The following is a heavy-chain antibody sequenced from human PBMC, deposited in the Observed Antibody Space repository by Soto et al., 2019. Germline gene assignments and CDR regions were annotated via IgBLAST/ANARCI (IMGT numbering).Heavy chain of an antibody. CDR2: ISAHNGNT. J-gene: IGHJ4*02. V-gene: IGHV1-18*01. Sequence: QVHLVQSGAEVKKRGTSVKVSCKGSGYAFTTYGITWVREAPGQGLEWMGWISAHNGNTNYAQKLQGRVTVTRDTSTSTANMELRSLTSDDTAVYYCARGRYGDYWGQGALVTVSS. CDR3: ARGRYGDY. CDR1: GYAFTTYG. D-gene: IGHD1-1*01.